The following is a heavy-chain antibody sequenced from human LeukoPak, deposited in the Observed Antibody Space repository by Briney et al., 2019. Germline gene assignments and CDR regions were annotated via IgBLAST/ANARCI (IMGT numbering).Heavy chain of an antibody. CDR2: VYYSGST. CDR1: GGSISSYY. J-gene: IGHJ4*02. CDR3: ARVRYGSGSYYFDN. Sequence: SETLSLTCTVSGGSISSYYWSWIRQPPGKGLEWIGYVYYSGSTNYSPSLQSRVTVSVDTSKSQFPLKLTSVTAADTAVYYCARVRYGSGSYYFDNRGQGTLVTVSS. D-gene: IGHD3-10*01. V-gene: IGHV4-59*01.